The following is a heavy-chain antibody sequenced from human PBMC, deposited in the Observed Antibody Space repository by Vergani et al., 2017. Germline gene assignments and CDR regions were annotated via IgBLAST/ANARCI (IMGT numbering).Heavy chain of an antibody. J-gene: IGHJ3*02. CDR3: ARVYGDYVGAFDI. Sequence: QVQLQESGPGLVKPSQTLSLTCTVSGGSISSGSYYWSWIRQPAGKGLEWIGSIYYSGSTYYNPSLKSRVTISVDTSKNQFSLKLSSVTAADTAVYYCARVYGDYVGAFDIWGQGTMVTVSS. CDR1: GGSISSGSYY. CDR2: IYYSGST. D-gene: IGHD4-17*01. V-gene: IGHV4-61*02.